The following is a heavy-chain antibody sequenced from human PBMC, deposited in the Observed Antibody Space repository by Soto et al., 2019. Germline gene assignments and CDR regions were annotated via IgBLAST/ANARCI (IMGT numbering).Heavy chain of an antibody. J-gene: IGHJ4*02. V-gene: IGHV3-23*01. CDR3: AKTFLARYCSSSICYDPADYFDY. Sequence: PGGSLRLFCAASGFTFNNYAMSWVRQAPGKGLEWVSSINNGGDNIYYADSVKGRFTISRDNSKSTLYLQMNGLRAEDTAVYYCAKTFLARYCSSSICYDPADYFDYWGQGTLVTVSS. D-gene: IGHD2-2*01. CDR1: GFTFNNYA. CDR2: INNGGDNI.